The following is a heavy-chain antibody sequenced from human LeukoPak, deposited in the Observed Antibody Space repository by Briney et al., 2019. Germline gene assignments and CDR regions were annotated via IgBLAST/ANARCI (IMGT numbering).Heavy chain of an antibody. CDR2: INAGNGNT. J-gene: IGHJ6*02. CDR3: ARDWAYSSSWRYGMDV. D-gene: IGHD6-13*01. CDR1: GYTFTSYA. V-gene: IGHV1-3*01. Sequence: ASVKVSCKASGYTFTSYAMHWVRQAPGQRLEWIGWINAGNGNTKYSQKFQGRVTITRDTSASTAYMELSSLRSEDTAVYYCARDWAYSSSWRYGMDVWGQGTTVTVSS.